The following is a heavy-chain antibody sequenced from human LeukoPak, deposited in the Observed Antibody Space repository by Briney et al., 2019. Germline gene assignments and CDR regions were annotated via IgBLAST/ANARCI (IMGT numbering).Heavy chain of an antibody. CDR3: ARNIVIYSNWFDP. D-gene: IGHD2/OR15-2a*01. CDR2: IYYSGST. V-gene: IGHV4-59*07. CDR1: GGSISSYY. J-gene: IGHJ5*02. Sequence: PSDTLALNCTVSGGSISSYYWSWIRQPPGKGLDWIGYIYYSGSTNYNPSLKSRVTISVDTSKNQFSLKLSSVTAADTAVYYCARNIVIYSNWFDPWGQRTLVTVSS.